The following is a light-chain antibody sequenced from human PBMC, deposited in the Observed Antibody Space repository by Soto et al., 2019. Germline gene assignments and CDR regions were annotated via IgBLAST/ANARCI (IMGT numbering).Light chain of an antibody. Sequence: QSALTQPASVSGSPGQSITISCTGTSGDIGSYNRVSWYQQHPGKAPKLIIYEVTDRPSRVSNRFSGSKSGNTASLTISGLQAEDEAEYYCSSYTNINTRACVFGTGTNLTVL. V-gene: IGLV2-14*01. CDR2: EVT. CDR1: SGDIGSYNR. CDR3: SSYTNINTRACV. J-gene: IGLJ1*01.